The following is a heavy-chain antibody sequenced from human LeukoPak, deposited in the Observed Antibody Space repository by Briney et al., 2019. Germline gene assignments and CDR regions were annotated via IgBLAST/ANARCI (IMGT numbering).Heavy chain of an antibody. CDR2: IGTASDT. CDR1: GFTFSSFD. V-gene: IGHV3-13*01. D-gene: IGHD1-1*01. CDR3: ARGPPRGKYYYMDV. Sequence: GGSLRLSCAASGFTFSSFDMHWVRQPTGQGLEWVSTIGTASDTYYPGSVEGRFTPSRDNAKNSLYLQMNSLTAGDTAVYYCARGPPRGKYYYMDVWGKGTTVTVSS. J-gene: IGHJ6*03.